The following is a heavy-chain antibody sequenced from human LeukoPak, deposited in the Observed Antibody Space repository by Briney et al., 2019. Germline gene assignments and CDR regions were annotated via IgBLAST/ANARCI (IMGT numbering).Heavy chain of an antibody. CDR2: INSDGSST. D-gene: IGHD3-10*01. J-gene: IGHJ4*02. Sequence: GGSLRLSCAASGFTFSSYWMHWVRQAPGKGLVWVSRINSDGSSTSYADSVKGRFTISRDNSKNTLYLQMNSLRAEDTAVYYCAKAPLLLWFGELSEYYFDYWGQGTLATVSS. CDR1: GFTFSSYW. V-gene: IGHV3-74*01. CDR3: AKAPLLLWFGELSEYYFDY.